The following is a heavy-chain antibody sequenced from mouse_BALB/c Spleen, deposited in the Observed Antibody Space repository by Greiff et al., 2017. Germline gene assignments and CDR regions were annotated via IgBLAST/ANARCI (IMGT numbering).Heavy chain of an antibody. CDR1: GYTFSSYW. J-gene: IGHJ3*01. Sequence: QVQLQQSGPELVKPGASMKISCKASGYSFTGYTFSSYWIEWVKQRPGHGLEWIGEILPGSGSTNYNEKFKGKATFTADTSSNTAYMQLSSLTSEDSAVYYCARNKYGNKAWFAYWGQGTLVTVSA. D-gene: IGHD2-10*02. CDR3: ARNKYGNKAWFAY. V-gene: IGHV1-9*01. CDR2: ILPGSGST.